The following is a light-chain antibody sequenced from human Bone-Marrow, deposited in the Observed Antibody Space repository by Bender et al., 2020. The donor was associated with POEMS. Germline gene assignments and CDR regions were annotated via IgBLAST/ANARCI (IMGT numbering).Light chain of an antibody. CDR3: QVWDTSGQGV. Sequence: GQTARITCGGNIIGYDSVHWYQQKPGQAPVLVVYDDSDRPSGIPERFSGSNSGNTATLTISRVEAGDEAAYYCQVWDTSGQGVFGGGTKLTVL. CDR1: IIGYDS. CDR2: DDS. J-gene: IGLJ2*01. V-gene: IGLV3-21*02.